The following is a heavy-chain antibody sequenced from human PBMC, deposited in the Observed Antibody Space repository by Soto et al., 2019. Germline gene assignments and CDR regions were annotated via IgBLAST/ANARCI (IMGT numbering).Heavy chain of an antibody. J-gene: IGHJ6*02. Sequence: EASVKVSCKASGYTFTSYGISWVRQAPGQGLEWMGWISAYNGNTNYAQKLQGRVTMTTDTSTSTAYMELRSLRSDDTAVYYCARDLGSGERFRELPWYYYYGMDVWGQGTTVTVSS. CDR2: ISAYNGNT. CDR1: GYTFTSYG. V-gene: IGHV1-18*01. CDR3: ARDLGSGERFRELPWYYYYGMDV. D-gene: IGHD3-10*01.